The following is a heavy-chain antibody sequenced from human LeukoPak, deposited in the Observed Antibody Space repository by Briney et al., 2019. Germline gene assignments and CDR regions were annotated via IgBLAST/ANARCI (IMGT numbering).Heavy chain of an antibody. V-gene: IGHV3-48*04. CDR3: ANSRYDSSGYYGIIGY. CDR2: ISSSSSTI. J-gene: IGHJ4*02. CDR1: GFSFSSYR. D-gene: IGHD3-22*01. Sequence: PGGSLRLSCAASGFSFSSYRVNWVRQAPGKGLEWVSYISSSSSTIYYADSVKGRFTISRDNAKNSLYLQMNSLRAEDTAVYYCANSRYDSSGYYGIIGYWGQGTLVTVSS.